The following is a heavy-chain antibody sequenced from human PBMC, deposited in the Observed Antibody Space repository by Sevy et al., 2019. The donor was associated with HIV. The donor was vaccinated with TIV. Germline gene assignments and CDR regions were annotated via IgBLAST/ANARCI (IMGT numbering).Heavy chain of an antibody. CDR3: ARDLPPSATTVAHFDY. J-gene: IGHJ4*02. D-gene: IGHD4-17*01. V-gene: IGHV3-48*03. Sequence: GGSLRLSCEASGFSFRSYEMNWVRQAPGKGLEWVSYISNSGTTKYYSDSVRGRFTISRDTAKNSLHLQMNSLRAEDTAVYYCARDLPPSATTVAHFDYWGQGTLVTVSS. CDR1: GFSFRSYE. CDR2: ISNSGTTK.